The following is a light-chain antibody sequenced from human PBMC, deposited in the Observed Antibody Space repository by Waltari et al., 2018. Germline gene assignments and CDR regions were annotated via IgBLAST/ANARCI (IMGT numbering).Light chain of an antibody. J-gene: IGKJ1*01. V-gene: IGKV1-NL1*01. CDR1: YAFTNS. CDR2: AAS. Sequence: DIQMTQSPSSLSASIGDRVTITCRASYAFTNSLAWYQQKPGKAPKLLLYAASRLESGVPSRFSGSGSGTDYTLTISCLQPEDFATYYCQQYWSSPWTFGQGTKVEI. CDR3: QQYWSSPWT.